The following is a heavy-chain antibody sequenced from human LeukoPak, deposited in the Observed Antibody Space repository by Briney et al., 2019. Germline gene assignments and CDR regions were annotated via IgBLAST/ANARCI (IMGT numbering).Heavy chain of an antibody. D-gene: IGHD5-18*01. Sequence: KASETLSLTCTVSGVSISSSSYYWGWIRQPPGKGLEWIGSIYYSGSTYYNPSLKSRVTISVDTSKNQFSLKLSSVTAADTAVYYCARTRGYSYGYPTYYYYYYMDVWGKGTTVTFSS. CDR1: GVSISSSSYY. CDR2: IYYSGST. CDR3: ARTRGYSYGYPTYYYYYYMDV. V-gene: IGHV4-39*01. J-gene: IGHJ6*03.